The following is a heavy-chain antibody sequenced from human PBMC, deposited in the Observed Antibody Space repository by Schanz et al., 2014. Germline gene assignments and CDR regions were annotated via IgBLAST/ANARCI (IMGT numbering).Heavy chain of an antibody. CDR1: GFTFSSYG. CDR3: ARANYRRKINFDY. J-gene: IGHJ4*02. Sequence: QVQLVESGGGVVQFGRSLRLSCVASGFTFSSYGMHWVLQAPGKGLEWVAVIWYDENNKYYADSVKGRFTMSRDNSKNTLYLQMNSLRAEDTAVYYCARANYRRKINFDYWGRGTLVNDSS. D-gene: IGHD3-10*01. CDR2: IWYDENNK. V-gene: IGHV3-33*01.